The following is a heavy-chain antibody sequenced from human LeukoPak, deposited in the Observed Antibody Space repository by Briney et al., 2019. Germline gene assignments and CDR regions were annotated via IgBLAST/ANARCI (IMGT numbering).Heavy chain of an antibody. J-gene: IGHJ3*02. CDR2: ISGYNGNT. Sequence: ASVKVSCKASGYTFTSYGISWVRQAPGQGLEWMGWISGYNGNTNYAQNFQGRVTMTRDTSTSTVYMELSSLRSEDTAVYYCARVRDGYNDAYDIWGQGTMVTVPS. CDR1: GYTFTSYG. CDR3: ARVRDGYNDAYDI. D-gene: IGHD5-24*01. V-gene: IGHV1-18*01.